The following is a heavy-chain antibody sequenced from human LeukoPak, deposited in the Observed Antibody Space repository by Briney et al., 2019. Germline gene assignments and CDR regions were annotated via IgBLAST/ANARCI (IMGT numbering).Heavy chain of an antibody. V-gene: IGHV4-59*08. J-gene: IGHJ4*01. CDR2: IYSSGSA. D-gene: IGHD3-22*01. CDR1: GSSINNNF. CDR3: ARHRDYYDT. Sequence: PSETLSLTCTVSGSSINNNFWTWIRQPPGKGLEWIGYIYSSGSANYNPSLKSRVTISGDTSKNQISLRLTSVTAADTAMYFCARHRDYYDTWGHGTLVTVSS.